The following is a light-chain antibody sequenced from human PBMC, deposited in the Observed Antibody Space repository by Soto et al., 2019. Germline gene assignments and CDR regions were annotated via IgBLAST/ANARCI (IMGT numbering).Light chain of an antibody. CDR3: QQRSHWPT. CDR2: DAS. Sequence: EIVLTQSPATLSLSPGERATLSCRASQSVSSHLAWCQQKPGQSPRLLIYDASNRATGIPARFSGSGSGTDFTLTISSLEPEDFAFYFCQQRSHWPTFGQGTKVDIK. J-gene: IGKJ1*01. V-gene: IGKV3-11*01. CDR1: QSVSSH.